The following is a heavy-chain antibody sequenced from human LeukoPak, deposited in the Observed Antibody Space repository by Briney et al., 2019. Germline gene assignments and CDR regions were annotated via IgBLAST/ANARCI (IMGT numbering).Heavy chain of an antibody. CDR1: GFTFSSYA. Sequence: GGSLRLSCAASGFTFSSYAMNWVRQAPGKGLEWVSAISGSGGSTYYADSVKGRFTISRDNSKNTLYLQMNSLRAEDTAVYYCAKDTPYSNGWSYFDYWGQGTLVTVSS. D-gene: IGHD6-19*01. J-gene: IGHJ4*02. CDR3: AKDTPYSNGWSYFDY. CDR2: ISGSGGST. V-gene: IGHV3-23*01.